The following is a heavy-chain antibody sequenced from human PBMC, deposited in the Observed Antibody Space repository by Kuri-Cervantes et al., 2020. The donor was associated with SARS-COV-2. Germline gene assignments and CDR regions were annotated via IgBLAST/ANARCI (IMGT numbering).Heavy chain of an antibody. V-gene: IGHV3-30*18. J-gene: IGHJ4*02. Sequence: GESLKISCAASGFTVSSYAMHWVRQAPGKGLEWVALISYDGSNKYYADSVKGRFTISRDNSKNTLSLQMNSLRAEDTAVYYCAKDQYGIVVVVATIDYWGQGTLVTVSS. CDR1: GFTVSSYA. CDR3: AKDQYGIVVVVATIDY. D-gene: IGHD2-15*01. CDR2: ISYDGSNK.